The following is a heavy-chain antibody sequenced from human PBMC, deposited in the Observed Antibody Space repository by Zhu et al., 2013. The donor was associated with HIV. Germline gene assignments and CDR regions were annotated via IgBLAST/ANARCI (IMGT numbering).Heavy chain of an antibody. Sequence: QVQLMQSGAEVKKPGSSVKVSCKASGGSFSTYYIIWVRQAPGQGLEWMGGIIPMVGSPNYAQKFKDRVTITADKSTSTVYMELNRLSTGDTALYYCARDPRARFHFDSSRFLASLSPREPQDAAFDIWGRGDKDHRXF. CDR1: GGSFSTYY. J-gene: IGHJ3*02. CDR3: ARDPRARFHFDSSRFLASLSPREPQDAAFDI. D-gene: IGHD2-2*01. V-gene: IGHV1-69*06. CDR2: IIPMVGSP.